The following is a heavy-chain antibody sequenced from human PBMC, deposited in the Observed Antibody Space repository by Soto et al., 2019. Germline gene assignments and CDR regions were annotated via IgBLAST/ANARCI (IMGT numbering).Heavy chain of an antibody. D-gene: IGHD2-2*01. V-gene: IGHV4-39*01. Sequence: PSETLSLTCTVSGGSISSSSYYWGWIRQPPGKGLEWIGGIYYAGSTYHNPSLKSRVTISVDTSRNEFSLKVTSVTASDTAVYYCARLDFYCSGTSCYDHYYYGLDIWGQGTTVTVS. CDR1: GGSISSSSYY. CDR3: ARLDFYCSGTSCYDHYYYGLDI. J-gene: IGHJ6*02. CDR2: IYYAGST.